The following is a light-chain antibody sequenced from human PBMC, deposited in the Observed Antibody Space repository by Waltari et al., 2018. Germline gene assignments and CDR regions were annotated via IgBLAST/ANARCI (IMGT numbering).Light chain of an antibody. CDR2: EVL. J-gene: IGLJ2*01. CDR3: CSYASSSPRLI. CDR1: YSNVGSYDL. Sequence: QSALTQPASVSGSLGQSISISCSGTYSNVGSYDLVSWYHQRPGEAPKLLIYEVLKRPSGISNLFSGSKSGNAASLTISALQPEDEGTYYCCSYASSSPRLIFGGGTELSVL. V-gene: IGLV2-23*02.